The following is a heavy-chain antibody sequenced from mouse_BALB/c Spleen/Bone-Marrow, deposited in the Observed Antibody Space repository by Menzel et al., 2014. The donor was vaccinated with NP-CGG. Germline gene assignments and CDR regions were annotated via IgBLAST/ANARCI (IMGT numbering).Heavy chain of an antibody. V-gene: IGHV5-6*01. CDR3: ARRDGGPMEH. Sequence: DVHLAESGGDLVKPGGSLKLSCAASGFTFSNNGMSWVRQTPDKRLEWVATISSGGSYTYYPDSVKGRFTISRDNAKNTLYLQMSSLKSEDTAMYYCARRDGGPMEHWGRGTSGTDSS. CDR1: GFTFSNNG. J-gene: IGHJ4*01. D-gene: IGHD2-3*01. CDR2: ISSGGSYT.